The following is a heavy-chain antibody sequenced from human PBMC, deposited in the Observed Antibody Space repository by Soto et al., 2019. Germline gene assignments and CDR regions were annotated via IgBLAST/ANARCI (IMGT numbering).Heavy chain of an antibody. CDR2: INHSGST. CDR1: GGSFSGYY. J-gene: IGHJ5*02. V-gene: IGHV4-34*01. CDR3: ARGSHDDFWSGHNNWFDP. Sequence: SETLSLTCAVYGGSFSGYYWSWIRQPPGKVLEWIGEINHSGSTNYNPSLKSRVTISVDTSKNQFSLKLSSVTAADTAVYYCARGSHDDFWSGHNNWFDPWGQGTLVTVSS. D-gene: IGHD3-3*01.